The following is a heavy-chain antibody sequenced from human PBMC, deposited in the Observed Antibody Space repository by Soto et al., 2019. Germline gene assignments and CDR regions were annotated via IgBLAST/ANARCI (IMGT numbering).Heavy chain of an antibody. Sequence: TLSLTCTVSGDSMTSSSYYWGWIRQPPGKGLEWIGSIYYSERTSYNSGSTYYSPSLKSRVTISGDTSKSQFSLKLSSVTAADTAVYYCARHTRNQFDPWGQGTLVTVSS. CDR1: GDSMTSSSYY. CDR3: ARHTRNQFDP. V-gene: IGHV4-39*01. CDR2: IYYSERTSYNSGST. J-gene: IGHJ5*02.